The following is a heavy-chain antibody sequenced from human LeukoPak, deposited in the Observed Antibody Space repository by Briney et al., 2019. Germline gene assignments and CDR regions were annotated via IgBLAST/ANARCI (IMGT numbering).Heavy chain of an antibody. Sequence: GGSLRLSCTASGFSFSGHWRHWARELPGKGLVWVSRISPTGSTTSYADSVKGRFTVSRDNAKNTLYLQVNNLRAEDTAVYYCARGPNSNWSGLDFWGQGTLLTVSS. CDR3: ARGPNSNWSGLDF. V-gene: IGHV3-74*01. CDR2: ISPTGSTT. CDR1: GFSFSGHW. J-gene: IGHJ4*02. D-gene: IGHD6-6*01.